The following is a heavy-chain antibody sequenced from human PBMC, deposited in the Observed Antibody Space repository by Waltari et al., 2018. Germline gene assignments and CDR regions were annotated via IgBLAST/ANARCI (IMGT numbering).Heavy chain of an antibody. CDR2: IYHTGST. Sequence: QLQLQESGPGLVKPSETLSLTCTVSGGSISNESYYWGWIRQPPGKGLEWIGSIYHTGSTYYNPSLKSRVTVSQDTPKNQFSLKLSSVTAADTALYYCARATRIMITFGGVIAFDPWGQGTLVTVSS. J-gene: IGHJ5*02. CDR1: GGSISNESYY. D-gene: IGHD3-16*02. CDR3: ARATRIMITFGGVIAFDP. V-gene: IGHV4-39*01.